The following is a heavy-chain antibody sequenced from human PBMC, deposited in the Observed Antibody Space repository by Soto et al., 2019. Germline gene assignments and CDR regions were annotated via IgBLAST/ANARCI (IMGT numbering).Heavy chain of an antibody. CDR1: GGTFSSYT. D-gene: IGHD3-10*01. CDR3: ASLLLAGSGSSAET. Sequence: QVQLVQSGAEVKKPGSSVKVSCKASGGTFSSYTISWVRQAPGQGLEWMGRIIPILGIANYAQKFQGRVTITADKATRKRYMELSSRRSEDTAVYYCASLLLAGSGSSAETWGNGTLVTVSS. CDR2: IIPILGIA. V-gene: IGHV1-69*02. J-gene: IGHJ5*01.